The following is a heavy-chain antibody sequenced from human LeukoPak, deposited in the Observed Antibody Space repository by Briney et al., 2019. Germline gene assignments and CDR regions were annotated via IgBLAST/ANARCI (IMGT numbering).Heavy chain of an antibody. CDR1: GFIFSSYG. CDR2: IWYDGSNK. Sequence: PGGSLRLSCAASGFIFSSYGMHWVRQAPGKGLEWVAVIWYDGSNKYYADSVKGRFTISRDNSKNTLYLQMNSLRAEDTAVYYRARASIYGDELGAFDIWGQGTMVTVSS. CDR3: ARASIYGDELGAFDI. D-gene: IGHD4-17*01. J-gene: IGHJ3*02. V-gene: IGHV3-33*01.